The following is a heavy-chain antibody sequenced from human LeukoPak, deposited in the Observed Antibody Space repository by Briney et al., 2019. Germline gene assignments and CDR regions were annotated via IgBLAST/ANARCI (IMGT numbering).Heavy chain of an antibody. CDR2: IYRSGST. Sequence: PSETLSLTCTVSGYSISSGYYWGWIRQPPGKGLEWIGSIYRSGSTYYNPSLKSRVTISVDTSKNQFSLTLTSVSAADTAVYYCARENPYYFDYWGQGTLVTVSS. V-gene: IGHV4-38-2*02. CDR1: GYSISSGYY. J-gene: IGHJ4*02. CDR3: ARENPYYFDY.